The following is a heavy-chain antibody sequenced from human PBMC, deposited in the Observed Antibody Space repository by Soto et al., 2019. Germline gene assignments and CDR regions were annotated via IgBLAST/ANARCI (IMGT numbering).Heavy chain of an antibody. J-gene: IGHJ3*02. V-gene: IGHV3-9*01. Sequence: GGSLRLSCAASGFTFDDYAMHWVRQAPGKGLEWVSGISWNSGSIGYADSVKGRFTISRDNAKNSLYLQMNSLRAEDTALYYCAKDISVGRGVAFDIWGQGTMVTVSS. D-gene: IGHD3-10*01. CDR3: AKDISVGRGVAFDI. CDR1: GFTFDDYA. CDR2: ISWNSGSI.